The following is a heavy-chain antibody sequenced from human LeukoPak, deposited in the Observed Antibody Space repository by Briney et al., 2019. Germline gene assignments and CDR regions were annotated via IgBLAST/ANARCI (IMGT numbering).Heavy chain of an antibody. V-gene: IGHV3-30*03. Sequence: QPSETLSLTCGVSGDSISSNNWWNWVRQPPGKGLEWVAVTSSDLNVKLYADSVKGRFTISRDNSRSTLYLQMDSLRPEDTAIYYCAREGYYGSGSPPSLYFDYWGQGTLVTVSS. CDR2: TSSDLNVK. CDR1: GDSISSNN. D-gene: IGHD3-10*01. J-gene: IGHJ4*02. CDR3: AREGYYGSGSPPSLYFDY.